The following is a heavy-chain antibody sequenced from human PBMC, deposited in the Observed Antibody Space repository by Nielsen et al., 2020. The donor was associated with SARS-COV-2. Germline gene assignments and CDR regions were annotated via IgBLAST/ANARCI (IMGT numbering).Heavy chain of an antibody. CDR2: ISGSGGST. J-gene: IGHJ6*02. V-gene: IGHV3-23*01. Sequence: GGSLRLSCAASGFTFSSYAMSWVRQAPGKGLEWVSAISGSGGSTYYADSVKGRFTISRDNSKNTLYLQMNSLRAEDTAVYYCAKGRDYSNYVPPMGMDVWGQGTTVTVSS. CDR1: GFTFSSYA. CDR3: AKGRDYSNYVPPMGMDV. D-gene: IGHD4-11*01.